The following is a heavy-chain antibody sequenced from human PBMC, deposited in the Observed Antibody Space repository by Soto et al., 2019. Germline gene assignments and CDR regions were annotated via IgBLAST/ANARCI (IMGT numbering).Heavy chain of an antibody. Sequence: QITLKESGPTLVKPTQTLTLTCTFSGFSISTNGVGVGWIRQPPGKALVWLAVIYWDDTKHYSPSLKSRLTITKDTAKTQVVLTMTNVDPVDTATYYCTRKGAGTTSLDHWGQGTLVTVSS. CDR1: GFSISTNGVG. D-gene: IGHD1-7*01. J-gene: IGHJ4*02. CDR3: TRKGAGTTSLDH. CDR2: IYWDDTK. V-gene: IGHV2-5*02.